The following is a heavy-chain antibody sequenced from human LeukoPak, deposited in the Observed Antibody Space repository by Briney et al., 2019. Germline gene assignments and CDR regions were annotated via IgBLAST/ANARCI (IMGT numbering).Heavy chain of an antibody. CDR2: INPNSVGT. Sequence: GASVEVSCKASGYTFTGYYIHWVRQAPGQGLEWIGWINPNSVGTNYAQKFQGRVTMTRDTSISTAYMELRRLRSDDTAAYYCARDLVVCSSTSCYNSKDAFDIWGQGTVVTVSS. CDR1: GYTFTGYY. D-gene: IGHD2-2*02. V-gene: IGHV1-2*02. CDR3: ARDLVVCSSTSCYNSKDAFDI. J-gene: IGHJ3*02.